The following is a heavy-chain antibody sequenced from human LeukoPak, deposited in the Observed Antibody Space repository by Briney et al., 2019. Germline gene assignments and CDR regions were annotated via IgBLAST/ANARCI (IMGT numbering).Heavy chain of an antibody. CDR1: GFIFSTCG. V-gene: IGHV3-23*01. CDR3: AKDRYGDYSFDS. D-gene: IGHD4-17*01. CDR2: ISGSGSSI. Sequence: PGGSLRLSCAASGFIFSTCGMNWVRKAPGKGLEWVSFISGSGSSIYHADSVKGRFTISRDNSNNTLYLQMNSLRAEDTAVYYCAKDRYGDYSFDSWGQGALVTVSS. J-gene: IGHJ4*02.